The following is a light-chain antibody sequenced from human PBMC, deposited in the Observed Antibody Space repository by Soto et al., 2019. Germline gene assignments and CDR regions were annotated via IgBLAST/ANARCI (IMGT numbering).Light chain of an antibody. CDR1: SSDVGGYNY. V-gene: IGLV2-14*03. CDR3: SSYTGSSTLVV. Sequence: QSALTQPASVSGSPGQSITISCTGTSSDVGGYNYVSWYQHHPGKAPKVMIYDVSNRPSGVSNRFSGSKSGNTASLTISGRQAADEADYYCSSYTGSSTLVVFGGGTKLTVL. CDR2: DVS. J-gene: IGLJ2*01.